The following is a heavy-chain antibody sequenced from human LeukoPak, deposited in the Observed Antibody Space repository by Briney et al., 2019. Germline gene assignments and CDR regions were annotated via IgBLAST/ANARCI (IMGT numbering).Heavy chain of an antibody. V-gene: IGHV1-18*01. D-gene: IGHD2-2*01. CDR1: GYTFTSYG. J-gene: IGHJ4*02. CDR2: ISAYNGNT. CDR3: ARDGFVVPAAIELDY. Sequence: VSVKVSCTASGYTFTSYGISWVRQAPGQGVEWMGWISAYNGNTNYAQKLQGRVTMTTDTSTSTAYMELRSLGSDDTAVYYCARDGFVVPAAIELDYWGQGTLVTVSS.